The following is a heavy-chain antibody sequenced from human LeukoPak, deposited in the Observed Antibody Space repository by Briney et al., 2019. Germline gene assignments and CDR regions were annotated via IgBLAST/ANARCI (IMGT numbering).Heavy chain of an antibody. CDR2: LYTTGNP. CDR1: GGSVSSSNYY. D-gene: IGHD3-10*01. V-gene: IGHV4-61*02. J-gene: IGHJ5*02. Sequence: PSETLSLTCTVSGGSVSSSNYYWTWIRQPAGKGLEWIGRLYTTGNPSYSPSLKSRVTISVDTSPNQLSLNPATATAAATAYYSCARERGITTARGAPSWFYPWGQGTLVTVSS. CDR3: ARERGITTARGAPSWFYP.